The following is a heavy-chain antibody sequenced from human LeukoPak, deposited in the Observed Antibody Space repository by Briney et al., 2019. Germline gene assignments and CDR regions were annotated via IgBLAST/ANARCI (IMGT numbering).Heavy chain of an antibody. CDR2: IYPYDSDV. CDR1: GYIFASHW. J-gene: IGHJ4*02. CDR3: GRLKKAAIETQYFDS. Sequence: GESLKISCAASGYIFASHWIAWVRQRPGKGPEWMGMIYPYDSDVRYSPSFQGQVTISADKSINTAFLQWSSLKASDTATYYCGRLKKAAIETQYFDSWGQGTLVTVSS. D-gene: IGHD2/OR15-2a*01. V-gene: IGHV5-51*01.